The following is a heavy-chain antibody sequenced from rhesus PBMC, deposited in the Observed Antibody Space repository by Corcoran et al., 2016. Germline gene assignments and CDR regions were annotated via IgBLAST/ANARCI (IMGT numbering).Heavy chain of an antibody. CDR2: VDGSIAGI. CDR1: GGSISGYY. D-gene: IGHD4-29*01. CDR3: ARHNVRQTVAATGGLDS. V-gene: IGHV4-81*01. J-gene: IGHJ6*01. Sequence: QLQLQESGPGLVKPSETLSLTCAVSGGSISGYYWSWIRQPPGKGLGWIGNVDGSIAGINDNPSLKSRVTISKDTSKKQLSLKLHSVTAATTAVFYCARHNVRQTVAATGGLDSWGQGVVVTVSS.